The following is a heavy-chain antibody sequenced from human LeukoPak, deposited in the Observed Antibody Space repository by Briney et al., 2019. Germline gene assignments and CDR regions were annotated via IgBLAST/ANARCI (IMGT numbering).Heavy chain of an antibody. CDR3: AIWDYDFWSGFYSGDAFDI. CDR1: GFTFSSYA. J-gene: IGHJ3*02. V-gene: IGHV3-21*01. D-gene: IGHD3-3*01. Sequence: GGSLRLSCAASGFTFSSYAMSWVRQAPGKGLEWISSISRTSRYIYYADSVKGRFTISRDNPKNSLYLQMNSLRAEDTAVYYCAIWDYDFWSGFYSGDAFDIWGQGTMVTVSS. CDR2: ISRTSRYI.